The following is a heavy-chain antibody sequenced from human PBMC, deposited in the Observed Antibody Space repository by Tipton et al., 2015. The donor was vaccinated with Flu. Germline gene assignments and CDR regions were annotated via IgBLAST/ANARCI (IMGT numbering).Heavy chain of an antibody. CDR2: VSASGLST. CDR3: AKDRQWAVPDTGTFDY. J-gene: IGHJ4*02. D-gene: IGHD6-19*01. CDR1: GFNFRSYA. V-gene: IGHV3-23*01. Sequence: AVSGFNFRSYAMHWVRQAPGRGLEWVSSVSASGLSTYYADSVKGRFTISRDNSKNTLYLQMHSLRGEDTAVYYRAKDRQWAVPDTGTFDYWGQGTLVTVSS.